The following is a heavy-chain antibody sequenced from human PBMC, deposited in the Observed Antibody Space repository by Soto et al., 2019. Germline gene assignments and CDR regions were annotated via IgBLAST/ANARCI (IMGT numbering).Heavy chain of an antibody. CDR3: ARGESQDYDFWSGYSTY. D-gene: IGHD3-3*01. CDR2: ISAYNGNT. J-gene: IGHJ4*02. CDR1: GYTFTSYG. V-gene: IGHV1-18*01. Sequence: ASVKVSCKASGYTFTSYGISWVRQAPGQGLEWMGWISAYNGNTNYAQKPQGRVTMTTDTSTSTAYMELRSLRSDDTAVYYCARGESQDYDFWSGYSTYWGQGTLVTVSS.